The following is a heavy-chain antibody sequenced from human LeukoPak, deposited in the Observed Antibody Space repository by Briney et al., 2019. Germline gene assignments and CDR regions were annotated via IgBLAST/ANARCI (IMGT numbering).Heavy chain of an antibody. CDR1: GFTFSSYG. Sequence: GGSLGLSCAASGFTFSSYGVHWVRQARGKGVVWVAVISYDGSNKYYADSVKGRFTISRDNSKNTLYLQMNSLRGEDTAVYYCAKGAYDYVWGSLIDYWGQGTLVTVSS. CDR2: ISYDGSNK. V-gene: IGHV3-30*18. D-gene: IGHD3-16*01. J-gene: IGHJ4*02. CDR3: AKGAYDYVWGSLIDY.